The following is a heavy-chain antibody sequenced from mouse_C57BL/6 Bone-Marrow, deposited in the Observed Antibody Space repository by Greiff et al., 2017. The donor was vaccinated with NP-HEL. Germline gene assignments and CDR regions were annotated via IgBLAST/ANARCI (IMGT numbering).Heavy chain of an antibody. J-gene: IGHJ2*01. V-gene: IGHV1-9*01. D-gene: IGHD1-1*01. Sequence: QVQLQQSGAELMKPGASVKLSCKATGYTFTGYWIEWVKQRPGHGLEWIGEIFPGSGSTNYNEKFKGKATFTADTSSTTAYMPLSSLTTEDSAIYSGARSPYYYGSDYFDDWGHGTTLTASS. CDR1: GYTFTGYW. CDR3: ARSPYYYGSDYFDD. CDR2: IFPGSGST.